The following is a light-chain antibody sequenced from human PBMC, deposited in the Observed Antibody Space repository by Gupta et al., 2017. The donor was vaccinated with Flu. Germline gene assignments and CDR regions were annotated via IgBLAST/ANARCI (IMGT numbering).Light chain of an antibody. CDR1: SSDLDAYNS. CDR2: EYN. V-gene: IGLV2-14*01. Sequence: QSALTQPASVSGSPGQSITISCTGTSSDLDAYNSVSWYQQYPAEAPKLMIYEYNGRASGVSARFSGSKSGNTASLTISVRPTEDEADYYCCAYTGSTTLFFGGGTKLTVL. J-gene: IGLJ2*01. CDR3: CAYTGSTTLF.